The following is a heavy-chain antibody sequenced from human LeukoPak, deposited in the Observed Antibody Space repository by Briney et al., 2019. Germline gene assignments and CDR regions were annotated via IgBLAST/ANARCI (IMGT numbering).Heavy chain of an antibody. J-gene: IGHJ6*02. CDR1: GGSFSGYY. V-gene: IGHV4-34*01. Sequence: SETLSLTCAVYGGSFSGYYWSWIRQPPGKGLEWIGEINHSGSTNYNSSLKSRVTISVDTSKNQSSLKLSSVTAADTAVYYCARDKYCSSTSCYEGAYYYYGMDVWGQGTTVTVSS. CDR3: ARDKYCSSTSCYEGAYYYYGMDV. D-gene: IGHD2-2*01. CDR2: INHSGST.